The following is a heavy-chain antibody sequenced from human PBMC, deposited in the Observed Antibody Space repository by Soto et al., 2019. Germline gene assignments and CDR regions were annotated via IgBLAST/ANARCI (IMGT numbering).Heavy chain of an antibody. V-gene: IGHV4-31*11. CDR2: IYYSGST. D-gene: IGHD2-15*01. CDR3: ARDGTNMAYCSGGSCSAPAIDY. J-gene: IGHJ4*02. CDR1: GYSISSGYY. Sequence: SETLSLTCAVSGYSISSGYYWSWIRQHPGKGLEWIGYIYYSGSTYYNPSLKSRVTISVDTSKNQFSLKLSSVTAADTAVYYCARDGTNMAYCSGGSCSAPAIDYWGQGTLVTVSS.